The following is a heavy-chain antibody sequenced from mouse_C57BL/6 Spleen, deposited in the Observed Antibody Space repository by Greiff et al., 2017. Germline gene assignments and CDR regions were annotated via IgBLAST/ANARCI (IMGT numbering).Heavy chain of an antibody. CDR3: ASRYPRGFAY. Sequence: EVKLQQSGPGLVKPSQSLSLTCSVTGYSITSGYYWNWIRQFPGNKLEWMGYISYDGSNNYNPSLKNRISITRDTSKNQFFLKLNSVTTEDTATYYCASRYPRGFAYWGQGTLVTVSA. CDR1: GYSITSGYY. V-gene: IGHV3-6*01. D-gene: IGHD3-3*01. J-gene: IGHJ3*01. CDR2: ISYDGSN.